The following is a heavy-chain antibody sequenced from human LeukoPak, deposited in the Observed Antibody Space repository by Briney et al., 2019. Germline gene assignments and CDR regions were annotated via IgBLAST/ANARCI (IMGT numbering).Heavy chain of an antibody. D-gene: IGHD3-22*01. CDR1: EFSIKNYW. CDR3: ANWHYYDSSGYPYYYYGMDV. Sequence: GGSLRLSCAASEFSIKNYWIHWVRQAPGKGLEWVSAISGSGGSTYYADSVKGRFTISRDNSKNTLYLQMNSLRAEDTAVYYCANWHYYDSSGYPYYYYGMDVWGQGATVTVSS. CDR2: ISGSGGST. J-gene: IGHJ6*02. V-gene: IGHV3-23*01.